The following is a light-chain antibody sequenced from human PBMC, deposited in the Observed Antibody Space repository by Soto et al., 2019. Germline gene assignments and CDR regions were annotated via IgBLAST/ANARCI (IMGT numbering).Light chain of an antibody. Sequence: SYELTQPPSVSVSPGQTASITCSGDELGDKYACWYQQKPGQSPVLVIYQDSKRPSGIPERFSGSNSGNTATLTISGTQAMDEADYYCQAWDSSTHNYVFGTGTKLTVL. CDR3: QAWDSSTHNYV. J-gene: IGLJ1*01. CDR2: QDS. V-gene: IGLV3-1*01. CDR1: ELGDKY.